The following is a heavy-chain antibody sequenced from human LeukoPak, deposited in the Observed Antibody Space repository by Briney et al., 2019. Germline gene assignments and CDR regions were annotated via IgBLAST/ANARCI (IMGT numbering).Heavy chain of an antibody. CDR3: AKAYSSSWYGAFDI. CDR2: ISGSGGST. Sequence: ETLSLTCTVSGGSISSGGYYWSWVRQAPGKGLEWVSAISGSGGSTYYADSVKGRFTISRDNSKNTLYLQMNSLRAEDTAVYYCAKAYSSSWYGAFDIWGQGTMVTVSS. D-gene: IGHD6-13*01. CDR1: GGSISSGGYY. V-gene: IGHV3-23*01. J-gene: IGHJ3*02.